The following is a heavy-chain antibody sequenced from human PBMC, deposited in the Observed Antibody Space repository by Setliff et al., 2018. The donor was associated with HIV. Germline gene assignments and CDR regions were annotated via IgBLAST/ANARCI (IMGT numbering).Heavy chain of an antibody. J-gene: IGHJ6*03. D-gene: IGHD1-1*01. Sequence: PSETLSLTCAVYGGSFSGYYWTWIRQPPGKGLEWIGEITHSGSTNYNPSLETRVTISVDTSKNQFSLKLTSVTAADTAVYYCARDWNHYFYYMDVWGKGTTVTVSS. CDR2: ITHSGST. CDR1: GGSFSGYY. V-gene: IGHV4-34*01. CDR3: ARDWNHYFYYMDV.